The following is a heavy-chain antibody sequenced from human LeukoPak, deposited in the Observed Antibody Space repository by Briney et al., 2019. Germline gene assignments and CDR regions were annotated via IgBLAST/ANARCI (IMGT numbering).Heavy chain of an antibody. J-gene: IGHJ3*02. V-gene: IGHV1-2*02. CDR2: INPNSGGT. CDR1: GYTFTGYY. D-gene: IGHD2-2*01. Sequence: ASVKVSCKASGYTFTGYYMHWVRQAPGQGLEWIGWINPNSGGTNYAQKFQGRVTMTRDTSISTAYMELSRLRSDDTAVYYCAGLGYCSSTSCYALGAFDIWGQGTMVTVSS. CDR3: AGLGYCSSTSCYALGAFDI.